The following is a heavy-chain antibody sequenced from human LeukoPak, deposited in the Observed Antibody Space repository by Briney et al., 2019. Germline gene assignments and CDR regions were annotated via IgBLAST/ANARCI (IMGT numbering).Heavy chain of an antibody. Sequence: SETLSLTCTVSGDSISSSYWNWIRQPPGKGLEWIGYFYYSGSTNYNPSLKSRVTISVDTSRNQFSLKLSSATAADTAVYYCARHANAYSSSWFDYWGQGTQVTVSS. J-gene: IGHJ4*02. CDR2: FYYSGST. V-gene: IGHV4-59*08. CDR3: ARHANAYSSSWFDY. D-gene: IGHD6-13*01. CDR1: GDSISSSY.